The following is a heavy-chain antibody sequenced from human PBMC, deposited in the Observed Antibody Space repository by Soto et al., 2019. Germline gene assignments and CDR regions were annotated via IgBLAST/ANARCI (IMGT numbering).Heavy chain of an antibody. CDR2: IIPIFDTA. Sequence: QVQLVQSGAEVKKPGSSVKVSCKTSGGTFSSYAISWVRQAPGQGLEWMGGIIPIFDTASYAQKFQGRVTLTADESTSTAYTELSSLRSEDTAVYYVARHDCISSSCYYYYCDSMVLLGQGATVTV. D-gene: IGHD2-2*01. CDR3: ARHDCISSSCYYYYCDSMVL. J-gene: IGHJ6*02. V-gene: IGHV1-69*12. CDR1: GGTFSSYA.